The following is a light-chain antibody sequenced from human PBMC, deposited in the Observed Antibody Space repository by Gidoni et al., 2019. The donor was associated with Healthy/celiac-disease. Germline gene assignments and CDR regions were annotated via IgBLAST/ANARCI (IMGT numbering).Light chain of an antibody. Sequence: DIQMTQSPASLSASVGDRVTITFRASQSMSSDLNWYQQKPGKDPKLLICAASSLQSGVPSRFSGSGSATDFTLTNSSLQPGDFATYYCQQSYSAPLTFXPXTKLEIK. CDR2: AAS. CDR1: QSMSSD. V-gene: IGKV1-39*01. J-gene: IGKJ2*01. CDR3: QQSYSAPLT.